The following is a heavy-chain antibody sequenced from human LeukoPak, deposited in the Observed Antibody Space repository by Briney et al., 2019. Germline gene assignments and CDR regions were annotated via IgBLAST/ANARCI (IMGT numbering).Heavy chain of an antibody. CDR3: ARDSGRTTATKFDY. V-gene: IGHV4-61*01. CDR1: GGSVSSGSYY. CDR2: IYYSGST. D-gene: IGHD4-17*01. J-gene: IGHJ4*02. Sequence: SETLSLTCTVSGGSVSSGSYYWSWIRQPPGKGLEWIGYIYYSGSTYYNPSLKSRVTISVDTSKNQFSLKLSSVTAADTAVYYCARDSGRTTATKFDYWGQGTLVTVSS.